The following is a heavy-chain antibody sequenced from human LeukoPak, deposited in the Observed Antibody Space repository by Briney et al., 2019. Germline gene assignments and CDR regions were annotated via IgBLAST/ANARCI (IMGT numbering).Heavy chain of an antibody. Sequence: QPGGSLRLSCAASGFTFSSYGMSWVRQAPGKGLEWVSAISGSGGSTYYADSVKGRFTISRDNAKNSLYLQMNSLRAEDTAVYYCARDLKPHSEAAGQYYYYYMDVWGKGTTVTVSS. V-gene: IGHV3-23*01. D-gene: IGHD6-13*01. J-gene: IGHJ6*03. CDR3: ARDLKPHSEAAGQYYYYYMDV. CDR1: GFTFSSYG. CDR2: ISGSGGST.